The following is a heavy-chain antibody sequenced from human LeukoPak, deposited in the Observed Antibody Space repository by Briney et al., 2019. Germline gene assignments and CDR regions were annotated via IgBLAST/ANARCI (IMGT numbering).Heavy chain of an antibody. J-gene: IGHJ6*02. CDR1: GFTFNNYG. D-gene: IGHD3-22*01. CDR2: ISFDGSDQ. CDR3: ARLSRSGATYFYYGMDV. Sequence: GRSLRLSCAASGFTFNNYGMHWVRQGPGKGLDWVAVISFDGSDQYYADSVKGRFTISRDNSQNTVSLHMNSLKTEDTAVYFCARLSRSGATYFYYGMDVWGQGTTVIVTS. V-gene: IGHV3-30*19.